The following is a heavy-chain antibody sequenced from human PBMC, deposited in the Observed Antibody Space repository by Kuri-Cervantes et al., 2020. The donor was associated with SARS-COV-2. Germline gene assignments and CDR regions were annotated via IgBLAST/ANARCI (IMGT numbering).Heavy chain of an antibody. Sequence: ETLSLTCDVSGDSMNNGNWWTWVRQAPGKGLEYVANINQDGSATYYVDSVKGRFTIFRDNTESSLYLQMNSLRAEDTAVYYCVCDTNRVKVYWGQGTLVTVSS. CDR2: INQDGSAT. D-gene: IGHD5-18*01. CDR3: VCDTNRVKVY. CDR1: GDSMNNGNW. J-gene: IGHJ4*02. V-gene: IGHV3-7*02.